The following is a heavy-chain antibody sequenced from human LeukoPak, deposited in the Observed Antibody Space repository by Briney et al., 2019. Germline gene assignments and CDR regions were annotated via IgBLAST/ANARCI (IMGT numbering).Heavy chain of an antibody. V-gene: IGHV3-21*01. CDR3: ARVAVSGPTGWFNS. J-gene: IGHJ5*01. CDR1: GFALKSYS. Sequence: GGSLRLSCAGSGFALKSYSLTWVRQAPGKGLEWVSSISSTSAYIHYADSVKGRFTISRDNVDNVVYLEMNSLGAEDTATYYCARVAVSGPTGWFNSWGQGTLVIVSS. D-gene: IGHD2-8*02. CDR2: ISSTSAYI.